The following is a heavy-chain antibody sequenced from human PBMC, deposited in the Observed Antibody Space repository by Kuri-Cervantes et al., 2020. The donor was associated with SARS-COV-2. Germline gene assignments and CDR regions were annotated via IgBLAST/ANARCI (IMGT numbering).Heavy chain of an antibody. D-gene: IGHD2-2*01. CDR3: ARDLHCSSTSCYSPWFDP. V-gene: IGHV3-30*03. CDR2: ISYDGSDK. J-gene: IGHJ5*02. CDR1: GFTFSSYG. Sequence: GGSLRLSCAASGFTFSSYGMHWVRQAPGKGLEWVAVISYDGSDKYYVDSVKGRFTISRDNSKNTLYLQMNSLRAEDTAVYYCARDLHCSSTSCYSPWFDPWGQGTLVTVSS.